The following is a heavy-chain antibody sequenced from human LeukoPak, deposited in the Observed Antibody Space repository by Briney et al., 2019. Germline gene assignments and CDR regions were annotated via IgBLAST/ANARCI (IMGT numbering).Heavy chain of an antibody. CDR2: INPSVGST. V-gene: IGHV1-46*01. D-gene: IGHD3-9*01. CDR1: GYTFTSYY. Sequence: ASVKVSCKASGYTFTSYYMHWVRQAPGQGLEWMGIINPSVGSTSYAQKFQGRVTMTRDTSTSTVYMEHSSLRTEDTAVYYLAREGRYFDWFWPSPSYFDYLGQGTLVTVCS. J-gene: IGHJ4*02. CDR3: AREGRYFDWFWPSPSYFDY.